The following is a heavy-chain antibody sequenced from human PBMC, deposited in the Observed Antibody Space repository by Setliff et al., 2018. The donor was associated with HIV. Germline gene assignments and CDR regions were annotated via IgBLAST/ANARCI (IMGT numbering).Heavy chain of an antibody. J-gene: IGHJ6*03. CDR3: ARDYYDDTYYSPGIYYLYYMDV. Sequence: SETLSLTCAVSGGSMRTGDWWSWVRQSPGKGLEWIGEISQSGSTNYNPSLRSRVTISVDTSKNQFSLKVNSVTAADTAVYYCARDYYDDTYYSPGIYYLYYMDVWGKGTTVTVSS. D-gene: IGHD3-10*01. CDR1: GGSMRTGDW. V-gene: IGHV4-4*02. CDR2: ISQSGST.